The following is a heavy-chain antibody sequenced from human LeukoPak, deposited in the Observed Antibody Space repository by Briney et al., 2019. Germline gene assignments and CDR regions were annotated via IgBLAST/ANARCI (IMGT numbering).Heavy chain of an antibody. V-gene: IGHV1-18*01. CDR2: ISVINSGNT. D-gene: IGHD2-21*02. J-gene: IGHJ3*02. Sequence: ASVKVSCKASGYTFSGYGINWVRQAPGQGLEWMGWISVINSGNTRYAQNFQGRLTMTTDTSTITAYMELRSLRSDDTAVYYCSREFPFCGADCFSGVFDIWGQGTMVTVS. CDR1: GYTFSGYG. CDR3: SREFPFCGADCFSGVFDI.